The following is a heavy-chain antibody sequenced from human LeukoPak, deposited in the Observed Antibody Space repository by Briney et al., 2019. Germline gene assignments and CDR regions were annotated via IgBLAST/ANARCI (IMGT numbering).Heavy chain of an antibody. D-gene: IGHD2-2*01. CDR3: AGDSSDIVVVPTAGFDY. Sequence: GGSLRLSCAASGFTFSSYEMNWVRQAPGKGLEWVSYISSSGSTIYYADSVKGRFTISRDNAKNSLYLQMNSLRAEDTAVYYCAGDSSDIVVVPTAGFDYWGQGTLVTVSS. V-gene: IGHV3-48*03. J-gene: IGHJ4*02. CDR1: GFTFSSYE. CDR2: ISSSGSTI.